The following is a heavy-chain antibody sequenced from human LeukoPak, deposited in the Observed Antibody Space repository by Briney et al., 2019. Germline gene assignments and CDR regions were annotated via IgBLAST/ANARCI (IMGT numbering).Heavy chain of an antibody. V-gene: IGHV3-7*01. CDR1: GFTFSSYW. J-gene: IGHJ4*02. CDR3: ARVYSYYDTSGYYLDY. CDR2: INQAGSEK. Sequence: GGSLRLSCAASGFTFSSYWMTWVRQAPGKGLEWVANINQAGSEKYYVDSVKGRFTISRDNAKNSLYLQMNSLRAEDTAVYYCARVYSYYDTSGYYLDYWGQGALVTVSS. D-gene: IGHD3-22*01.